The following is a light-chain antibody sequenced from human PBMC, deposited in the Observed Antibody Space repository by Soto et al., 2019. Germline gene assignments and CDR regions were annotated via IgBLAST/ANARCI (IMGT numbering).Light chain of an antibody. CDR1: SSDVGGYNY. J-gene: IGLJ2*01. CDR2: DVS. V-gene: IGLV2-11*01. Sequence: QSVLTQPRSVSGSPGQSVTISCTGTSSDVGGYNYVSWYQQNPGKAPKLMIYDVSKRPSGVSDRFSGSKSANTASLIISGLQAEDEADYYCCSYAGGYTHAVFGGGTKLTVL. CDR3: CSYAGGYTHAV.